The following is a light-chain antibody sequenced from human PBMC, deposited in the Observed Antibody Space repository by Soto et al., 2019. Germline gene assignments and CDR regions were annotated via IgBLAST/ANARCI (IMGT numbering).Light chain of an antibody. CDR3: SSYAYGSTLGV. V-gene: IGLV2-23*02. Sequence: QSALTQPASVSGSPGQSITISCTGTSSDVGSYNVVSWFQQHPDKAPKLMIYEVSKRPSGVSNRFSGSKSGNTASLTISGLQPEDEADYYCSSYAYGSTLGVFGGGTKLTVL. CDR2: EVS. J-gene: IGLJ3*02. CDR1: SSDVGSYNV.